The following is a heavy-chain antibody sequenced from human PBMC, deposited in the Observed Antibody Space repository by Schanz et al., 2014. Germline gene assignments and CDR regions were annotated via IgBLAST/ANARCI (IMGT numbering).Heavy chain of an antibody. CDR2: IWYDGSNK. CDR3: ARVVGSGWHYFDL. V-gene: IGHV3-33*01. Sequence: QVQLVESGGGVVQPGRSLRLSCAASGFTFSSYGMHWVRQAPGKGLEWVAIIWYDGSNKYYADSVKGRFTISRENAQNSLFLQLNPLRAGDTAVYYCARVVGSGWHYFDLWGQGTLVIVSS. D-gene: IGHD6-19*01. CDR1: GFTFSSYG. J-gene: IGHJ4*02.